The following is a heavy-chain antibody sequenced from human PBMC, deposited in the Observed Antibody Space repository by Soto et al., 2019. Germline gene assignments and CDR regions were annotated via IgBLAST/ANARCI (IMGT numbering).Heavy chain of an antibody. Sequence: GGSLRLSCVASGFILSSYWMSWVRQAPGKGLEWVANIKPDGSGKYYVDSVKGRFTISRDNAKNSLYLQMNSLRVEDTAVYYCASNIFYDFWSGYYAFDIWGRGTMVTVSS. CDR2: IKPDGSGK. J-gene: IGHJ3*02. CDR3: ASNIFYDFWSGYYAFDI. CDR1: GFILSSYW. D-gene: IGHD3-3*01. V-gene: IGHV3-7*01.